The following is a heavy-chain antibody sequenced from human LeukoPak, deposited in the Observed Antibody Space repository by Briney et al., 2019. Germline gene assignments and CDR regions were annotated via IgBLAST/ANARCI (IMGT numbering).Heavy chain of an antibody. V-gene: IGHV5-51*01. CDR1: GYSFTSYW. J-gene: IGHJ4*02. CDR3: ARPLWPAALAYFDY. D-gene: IGHD3-3*02. CDR2: IYPGDSDN. Sequence: GESLKISCKGAGYSFTSYWIGWVRQMPGKGLEWMGIIYPGDSDNRYSPSFQGQVTISADKSISTAYLQWSSLKASDTAMYYCARPLWPAALAYFDYWGQGTLVTVSS.